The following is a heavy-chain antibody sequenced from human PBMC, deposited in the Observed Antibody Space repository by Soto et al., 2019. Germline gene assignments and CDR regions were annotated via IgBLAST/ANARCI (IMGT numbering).Heavy chain of an antibody. Sequence: HPVGSLRLSCAASGFTFSSYWMSWVRQAPGKGLEWVANIKQDGSEKYYVDSVKGRFTISRDNAKNSLCLQMNSLRAEDTAVYYCARGIVVVVAATLIPNWFDPWGQGTLVTVSS. CDR2: IKQDGSEK. CDR3: ARGIVVVVAATLIPNWFDP. V-gene: IGHV3-7*01. D-gene: IGHD2-15*01. J-gene: IGHJ5*02. CDR1: GFTFSSYW.